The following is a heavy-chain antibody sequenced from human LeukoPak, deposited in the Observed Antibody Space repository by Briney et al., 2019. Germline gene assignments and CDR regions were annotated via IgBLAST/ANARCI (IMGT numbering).Heavy chain of an antibody. CDR2: INPNSGDT. D-gene: IGHD3-10*01. Sequence: ASVKVSCKASGYTFTGYHMHWVRQAPGQGLEWMGRINPNSGDTNYAQKFQGRVTMTRDTSISTAYMELSRLRSDDTAVYCCARKRDYYHGPAPFDPWGQGTLVTVSS. J-gene: IGHJ5*02. V-gene: IGHV1-2*06. CDR1: GYTFTGYH. CDR3: ARKRDYYHGPAPFDP.